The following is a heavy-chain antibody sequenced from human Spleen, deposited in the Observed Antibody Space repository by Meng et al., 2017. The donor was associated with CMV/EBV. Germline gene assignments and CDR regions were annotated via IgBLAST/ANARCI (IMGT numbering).Heavy chain of an antibody. Sequence: GGSLRLSCTASGFTIRDYSLTWVRQAPGKGLEWVSSISSSSSYIYYADSVKGRFTISRDNAKNSLYLQMNSLRAEDTAVYYCARGTHYYDSSGYPYYFDYWGQGTLVTVSS. CDR3: ARGTHYYDSSGYPYYFDY. J-gene: IGHJ4*02. V-gene: IGHV3-21*01. D-gene: IGHD3-22*01. CDR1: GFTIRDYS. CDR2: ISSSSSYI.